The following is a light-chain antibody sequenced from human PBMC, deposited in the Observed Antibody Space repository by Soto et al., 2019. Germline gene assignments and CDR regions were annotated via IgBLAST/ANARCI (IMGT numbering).Light chain of an antibody. CDR3: QQHETLIT. CDR1: QSVSSSY. Sequence: EIVLTQSPGTLSLSPGERASLSCRASQSVSSSYLAWYQQIPGQAPRLLINDASRRATGIPDRFSGSGSGTDFTLTISSLEPEDFAVYYCQQHETLITFGQGTRLEIK. J-gene: IGKJ5*01. CDR2: DAS. V-gene: IGKV3-20*01.